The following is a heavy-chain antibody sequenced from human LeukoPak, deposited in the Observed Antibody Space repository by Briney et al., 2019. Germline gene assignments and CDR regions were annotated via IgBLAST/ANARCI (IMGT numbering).Heavy chain of an antibody. Sequence: SVKVSCKASGGTFSSYAISWVRQAPGQGLEWMGGIIPIFGTANYAQKFQGRDTITADKSTSTAYMELSSLRSEDTAVYYCASHQGGDGYNYVLDYWGQGTLVTVSS. CDR2: IIPIFGTA. D-gene: IGHD5-24*01. V-gene: IGHV1-69*06. CDR1: GGTFSSYA. J-gene: IGHJ4*02. CDR3: ASHQGGDGYNYVLDY.